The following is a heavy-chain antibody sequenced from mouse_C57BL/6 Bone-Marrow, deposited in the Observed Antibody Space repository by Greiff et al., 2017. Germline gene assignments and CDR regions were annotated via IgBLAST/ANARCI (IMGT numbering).Heavy chain of an antibody. D-gene: IGHD1-1*01. CDR1: GYTFTSYW. J-gene: IGHJ4*01. CDR2: IDPSDSET. V-gene: IGHV1-52*01. Sequence: QVQLQQPGAELVRPGSSVKLSCKASGYTFTSYWMHWVKRRPIQGLEWIGNIDPSDSETHYNQKFKDKATLTVDKSSSTAYMQLSSLTSEDSAVYYCAREDYGSSPYAMDYWGQGTSVTVSS. CDR3: AREDYGSSPYAMDY.